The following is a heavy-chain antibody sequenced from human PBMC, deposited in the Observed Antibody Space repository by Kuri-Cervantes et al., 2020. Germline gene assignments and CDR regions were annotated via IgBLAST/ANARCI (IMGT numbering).Heavy chain of an antibody. D-gene: IGHD3-10*01. V-gene: IGHV4-31*02. J-gene: IGHJ5*02. Sequence: SCTVSGGSISSGGYYWSWIRQHPGKDLEWIGYIYYSGSTYYNLSLKSRVTISVDTSKNQFSLKLSSVTAADTAVYYCARGRANDPWGQGTLVTVSS. CDR2: IYYSGST. CDR3: ARGRANDP. CDR1: GGSISSGGYY.